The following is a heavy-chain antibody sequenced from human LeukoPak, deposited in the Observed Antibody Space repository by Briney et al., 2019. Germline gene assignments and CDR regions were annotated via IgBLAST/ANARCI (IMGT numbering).Heavy chain of an antibody. V-gene: IGHV4-4*07. Sequence: PETLSLTCIVSGGSISSYYWSWIRQPAGKGLEWIGRIHTSGSTNYNPSLKSRVTMSVDTSKNQFSLKLSSVTAADTAVYYCARDRYYYDSSGYYYIDYWGQGTLVTVSS. CDR3: ARDRYYYDSSGYYYIDY. J-gene: IGHJ4*02. CDR2: IHTSGST. D-gene: IGHD3-22*01. CDR1: GGSISSYY.